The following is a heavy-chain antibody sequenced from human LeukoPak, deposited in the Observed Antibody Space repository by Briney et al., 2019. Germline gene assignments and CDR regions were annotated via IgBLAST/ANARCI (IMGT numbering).Heavy chain of an antibody. CDR3: AKARGAPMVRGVAFDY. V-gene: IGHV3-30*02. D-gene: IGHD3-10*01. Sequence: GGSLRLSCAASGFTFSSYGMHWVRQAPGKGLEWVAFIRYDGSNKYYADSVKGRFTISRDNSKNTLYLQMNSLRAEDTAVYYCAKARGAPMVRGVAFDYWGQGTLVTVSS. CDR2: IRYDGSNK. J-gene: IGHJ4*02. CDR1: GFTFSSYG.